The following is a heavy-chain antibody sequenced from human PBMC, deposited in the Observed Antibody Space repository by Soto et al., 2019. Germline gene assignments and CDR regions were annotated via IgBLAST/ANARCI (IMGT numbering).Heavy chain of an antibody. CDR3: ARLRADYYDSIGTFAY. V-gene: IGHV3-30-3*01. CDR1: GFTFSSYA. D-gene: IGHD3-22*01. CDR2: ISYDGSNK. Sequence: QVQLVESGGGVVQPGRSLRLSCAASGFTFSSYAMHWVRQAPGKGLEWVPVISYDGSNKYYADPVKGRFTISRDNPKNSLYLQMNSLRAEDTAVYYFARLRADYYDSIGTFAYWGQGTLVTVS. J-gene: IGHJ4*02.